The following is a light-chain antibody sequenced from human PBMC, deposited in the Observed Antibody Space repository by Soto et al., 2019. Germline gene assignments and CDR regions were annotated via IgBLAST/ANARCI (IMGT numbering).Light chain of an antibody. V-gene: IGLV2-8*01. CDR3: SSYAGSNNLV. Sequence: QSALTQPPSASGSPGQSVTISCTGTSNDVGGYNYVSWYQQHPGKAPKLMIYEVSKRPSGVPDRFSGSKSGNTASLTVSGLQADDEADYYCSSYAGSNNLVFGGGTKLTVL. CDR2: EVS. J-gene: IGLJ2*01. CDR1: SNDVGGYNY.